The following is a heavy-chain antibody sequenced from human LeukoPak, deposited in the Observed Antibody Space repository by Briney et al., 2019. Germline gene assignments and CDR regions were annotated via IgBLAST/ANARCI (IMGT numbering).Heavy chain of an antibody. CDR1: GFTFSGYS. D-gene: IGHD3-9*01. V-gene: IGHV3-21*03. CDR2: ITSSGSSM. CDR3: TRDIDDVLTGDDAFDV. J-gene: IGHJ3*01. Sequence: KAGGSLRLSCAGSGFTFSGYSLNWVRQTPEKGLEWVSSITSSGSSMYYADSVKGRFTISRDNAESSVYLQMNSLRVDDTGLYYCTRDIDDVLTGDDAFDVWGQGTVVTVSS.